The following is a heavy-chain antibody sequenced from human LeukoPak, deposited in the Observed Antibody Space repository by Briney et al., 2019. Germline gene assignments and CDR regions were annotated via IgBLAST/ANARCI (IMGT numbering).Heavy chain of an antibody. J-gene: IGHJ4*02. CDR2: VNRWGST. Sequence: SETLSLTCAVYGGSFSLYHWSWIRQSPGKGLEWIGEVNRWGSTNYNPSLESRVTISVDRSKSQFSLNLRSLTAADTAVYYCATDSQSSVYYFWGQGALVTVSS. CDR3: ATDSQSSVYYF. V-gene: IGHV4-34*01. D-gene: IGHD6-25*01. CDR1: GGSFSLYH.